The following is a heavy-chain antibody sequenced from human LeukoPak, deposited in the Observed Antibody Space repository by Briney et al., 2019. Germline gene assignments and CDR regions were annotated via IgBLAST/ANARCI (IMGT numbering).Heavy chain of an antibody. J-gene: IGHJ4*02. CDR2: IWYDGSNK. CDR3: TRDVDHYFDY. CDR1: GFTFSTYG. Sequence: QSGRSLRLSSAASGFTFSTYGIHWVRQAPGKGLEWVAVIWYDGSNKYYADSVKGRFTISRDNSKNTLYLQMNSLRAEDTAVYYCTRDVDHYFDYWAREPWSPSPQ. V-gene: IGHV3-33*01.